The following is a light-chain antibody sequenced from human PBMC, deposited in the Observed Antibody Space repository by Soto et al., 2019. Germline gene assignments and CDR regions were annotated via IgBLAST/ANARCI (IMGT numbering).Light chain of an antibody. CDR1: QGIAKS. V-gene: IGKV1-27*01. J-gene: IGKJ1*01. CDR2: SAS. Sequence: DIQMTQSPSSLSASVGDRVTITCRASQGIAKSLAWYQQKPGKAPKLLIYSASTLQSGVPSRFSGSGSGTEFTLTISSLQPEDVGTYYCQQYTKDTPGTFGQGTKVDIK. CDR3: QQYTKDTPGT.